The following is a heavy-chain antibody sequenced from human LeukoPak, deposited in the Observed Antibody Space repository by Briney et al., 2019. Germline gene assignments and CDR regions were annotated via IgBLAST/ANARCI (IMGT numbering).Heavy chain of an antibody. D-gene: IGHD2-15*01. J-gene: IGHJ4*02. V-gene: IGHV4-59*08. CDR3: ASSSVVVVAANTVGFDY. Sequence: PSETLSLTCTVSGGSISSYYWSWIRQPPGKGLEWIGYIYYSGYTTYNPSLKSRVTISVDTSKNQFSLKLSSVTAADTAVYYCASSSVVVVAANTVGFDYWGQGTLVTVSS. CDR2: IYYSGYT. CDR1: GGSISSYY.